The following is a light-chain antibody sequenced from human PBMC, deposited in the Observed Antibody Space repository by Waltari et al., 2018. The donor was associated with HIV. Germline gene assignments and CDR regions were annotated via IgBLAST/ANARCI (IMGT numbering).Light chain of an antibody. J-gene: IGLJ2*01. Sequence: QSVLTQPPSASGTPGQRVTISCSGSSSNIGSKYVYWYQQLPGTAPKLLIYRNNQRPSGVPDRFSGSKSGTSASLASGVRSEDEADYYCAAWDDSLLFGGGTKLTVL. V-gene: IGLV1-47*01. CDR3: AAWDDSLL. CDR2: RNN. CDR1: SSNIGSKY.